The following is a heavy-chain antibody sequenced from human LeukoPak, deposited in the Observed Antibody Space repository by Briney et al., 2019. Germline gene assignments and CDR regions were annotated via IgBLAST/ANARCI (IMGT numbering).Heavy chain of an antibody. CDR2: IIPIFGTA. V-gene: IGHV1-69*13. CDR3: ATTYYYDRWGRAFDI. CDR1: GYTFTSYG. J-gene: IGHJ3*02. Sequence: SVKVSCKASGYTFTSYGISWVRQAPGQGLEWMGGIIPIFGTAKYAQKFQGRVTITADESTSTAYMELSSLRSEDTAVYYCATTYYYDRWGRAFDIWGQGTMVTISS. D-gene: IGHD3-22*01.